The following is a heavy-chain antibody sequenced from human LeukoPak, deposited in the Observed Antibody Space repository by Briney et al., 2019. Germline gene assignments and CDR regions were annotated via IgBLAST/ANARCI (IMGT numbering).Heavy chain of an antibody. D-gene: IGHD6-13*01. J-gene: IGHJ4*02. CDR2: IWYDGGNK. CDR1: GFTFSSYG. V-gene: IGHV3-33*01. Sequence: GRSLRLSCAASGFTFSSYGMHWVRQAPGKGLEWVAVIWYDGGNKYYADSVKGRFTISRDNSKNTLYLQMNSLRAEDTAVYYCARDGVSSSRLIDYWGQGTLVTVSS. CDR3: ARDGVSSSRLIDY.